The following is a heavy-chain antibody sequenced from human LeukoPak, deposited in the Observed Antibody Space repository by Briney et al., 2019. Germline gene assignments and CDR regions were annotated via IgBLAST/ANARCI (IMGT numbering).Heavy chain of an antibody. CDR2: ISYGGSNK. V-gene: IGHV3-30*18. J-gene: IGHJ6*02. D-gene: IGHD6-19*01. CDR1: GFTFSSYG. Sequence: GGSLRLSCAASGFTFSSYGMHWVRQAPGKGLEWVAVISYGGSNKYYADSVKGRFTISRDNSKNTLYLQMNSLRAEDTAVYYCAKVISSGSVGYYYGMDVWGQGPTVTVSS. CDR3: AKVISSGSVGYYYGMDV.